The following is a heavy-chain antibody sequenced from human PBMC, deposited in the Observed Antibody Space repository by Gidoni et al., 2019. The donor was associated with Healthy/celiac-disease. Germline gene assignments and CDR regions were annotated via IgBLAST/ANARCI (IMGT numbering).Heavy chain of an antibody. CDR2: ISSSGSTI. D-gene: IGHD3-22*01. CDR1: GFTFSSYE. Sequence: EVQLVESGGGLVQPGGSLRLSCAASGFTFSSYEMNWVRQAPGKGLEWVSYISSSGSTIYYADSVNGRFTISRDNAKNSLYLQMNSLRAEDTAVYYCARDRRYYDSSGYLYWYFDLWGRGTLVTVSS. J-gene: IGHJ2*01. CDR3: ARDRRYYDSSGYLYWYFDL. V-gene: IGHV3-48*03.